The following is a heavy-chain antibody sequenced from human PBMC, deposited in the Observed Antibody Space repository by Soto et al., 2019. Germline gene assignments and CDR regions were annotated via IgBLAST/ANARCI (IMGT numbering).Heavy chain of an antibody. D-gene: IGHD2-15*01. J-gene: IGHJ4*02. CDR2: IIPIFGTA. Sequence: QVQLVQSGAEVKKPGSSVKVSCTASGCTFSSYAISWVRQAPGQGLEWMGGIIPIFGTANYAQKFQGRVTITADESTGTAYMSLSSLRSEDTAVYYCARDDCSGGSCYSGYWGQRTLVTVSS. CDR3: ARDDCSGGSCYSGY. CDR1: GCTFSSYA. V-gene: IGHV1-69*01.